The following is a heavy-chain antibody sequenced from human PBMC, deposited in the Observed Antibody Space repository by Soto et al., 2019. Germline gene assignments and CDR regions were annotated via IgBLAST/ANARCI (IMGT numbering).Heavy chain of an antibody. Sequence: SETLSLTCAVSGGSFSGYYWSWIRQPPGKGLEWIGEINHSGSTNYNPSFKSRFTTSADTSKNQFTLKLTSVTAADTAVYYCARLPATGDSNSWYIRFDYWGQGTLVTVSS. CDR1: GGSFSGYY. V-gene: IGHV4-34*01. J-gene: IGHJ4*02. D-gene: IGHD6-13*01. CDR3: ARLPATGDSNSWYIRFDY. CDR2: INHSGST.